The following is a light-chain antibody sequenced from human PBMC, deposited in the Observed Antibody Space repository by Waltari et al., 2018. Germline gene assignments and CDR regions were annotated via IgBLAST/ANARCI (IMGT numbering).Light chain of an antibody. V-gene: IGLV1-51*02. CDR3: GTWDSSLSGAV. CDR2: ENT. CDR1: SSNIGNNY. J-gene: IGLJ7*01. Sequence: QSVLTPPPSVSAAPGQRVTLSCPGGSSNIGNNYVSWYRQFPGTAPKLLIYENTERPSGIPGRFSGSKSGTSATLDITGLQAGDEADYYCGTWDSSLSGAVFGGGTHLTVL.